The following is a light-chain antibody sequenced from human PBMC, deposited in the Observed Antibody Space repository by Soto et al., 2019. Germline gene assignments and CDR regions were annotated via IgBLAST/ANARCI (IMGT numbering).Light chain of an antibody. CDR3: QQHNNWPPSIT. J-gene: IGKJ5*01. CDR1: QSISNW. V-gene: IGKV1-5*03. Sequence: DIQMTQSPSTLPASVGDRVTITCRASQSISNWLAWYQQKPGTAPKLLIYKASSLESGVPSRFSGSGSGTEFTLTISSLQSEDFAVYYCQQHNNWPPSITFGQGTRLEIK. CDR2: KAS.